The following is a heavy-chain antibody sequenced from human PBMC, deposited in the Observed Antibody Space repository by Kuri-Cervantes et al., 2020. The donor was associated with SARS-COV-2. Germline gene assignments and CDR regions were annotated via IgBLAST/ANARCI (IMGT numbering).Heavy chain of an antibody. D-gene: IGHD1-26*01. CDR2: INPNSGGT. V-gene: IGHV1-2*02. CDR1: GYTFTGYY. Sequence: ASVKVSGKAAGYTFTGYYMHWGRQAPGQGLEWMGWINPNSGGTNYAQKFQGRVTMTRDTSISTAYMELSRLRSDDTAVYYCARVRYIVGATETYYFDYWGQGTLVTVSS. J-gene: IGHJ4*02. CDR3: ARVRYIVGATETYYFDY.